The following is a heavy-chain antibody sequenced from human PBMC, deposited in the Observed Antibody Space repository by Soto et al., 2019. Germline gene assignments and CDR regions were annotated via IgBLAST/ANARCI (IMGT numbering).Heavy chain of an antibody. D-gene: IGHD3-10*01. J-gene: IGHJ3*02. CDR1: GGTFSSYA. Sequence: QVQLVQSGAEVKKPGSSVKVSCKASGGTFSSYAISWVRRAPGQGLEWMGGIIPIFGTANYAQKFQGRVTITADESTSTAYMELSSLRSEDTAVYYCARSNYYGSGFFDAFDIWGQGTMVTVSS. CDR3: ARSNYYGSGFFDAFDI. CDR2: IIPIFGTA. V-gene: IGHV1-69*01.